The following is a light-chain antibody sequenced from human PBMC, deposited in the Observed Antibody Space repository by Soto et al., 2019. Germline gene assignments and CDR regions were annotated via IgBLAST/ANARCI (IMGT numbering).Light chain of an antibody. CDR1: SSDIGGYDY. CDR2: DVS. J-gene: IGLJ1*01. Sequence: QSVLTQPASVPGSPGQSITISCTGTSSDIGGYDYVSWYQQYPGKAPKLMIYDVSNRPSGVSDRFSGSKSANTASLTIPGLQAEDEADYYCNSYTTSSSLYVFGTGTKVTVL. V-gene: IGLV2-14*01. CDR3: NSYTTSSSLYV.